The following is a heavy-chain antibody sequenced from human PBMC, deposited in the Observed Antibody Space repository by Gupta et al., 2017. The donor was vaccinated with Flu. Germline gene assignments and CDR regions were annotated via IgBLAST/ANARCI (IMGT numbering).Heavy chain of an antibody. J-gene: IGHJ4*02. CDR2: IRRSAVT. CDR3: ARGHWDN. Sequence: TASGFDFNSYEMSWVRQAPGRGLEWVAFIRRSAVTYYTDPVRGRFTSARDNANNLLYLKMSSLRGEDTAGYYCARGHWDNWGQGTLVTVSS. V-gene: IGHV3-48*03. CDR1: GFDFNSYE.